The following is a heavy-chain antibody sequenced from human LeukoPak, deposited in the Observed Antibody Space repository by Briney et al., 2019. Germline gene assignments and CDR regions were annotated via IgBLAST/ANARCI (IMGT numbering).Heavy chain of an antibody. Sequence: GASVKVSCKASGYTFTGYYMHWVRPAPGQGLEWMGWINPNSGGTNYAQKFQGRVTMTRDTSISTAYMELSRLRSDDTAVYYCARDSYYDSSGYYSSEYFQHWGQGTLVTVSS. J-gene: IGHJ1*01. D-gene: IGHD3-22*01. CDR2: INPNSGGT. V-gene: IGHV1-2*02. CDR1: GYTFTGYY. CDR3: ARDSYYDSSGYYSSEYFQH.